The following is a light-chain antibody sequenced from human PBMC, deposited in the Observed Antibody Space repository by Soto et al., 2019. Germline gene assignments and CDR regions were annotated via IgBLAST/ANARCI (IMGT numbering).Light chain of an antibody. Sequence: ESVLPQSPGTLSFSPGERATLSCRASQCVSSNYLAWYQQKPGQAPRLLIYGASTRATGIPDRFSGSGSGTDFTLTISRLEPEDSAVYYCQQYGSSPTWTFGQGTKVDIK. CDR2: GAS. CDR1: QCVSSNY. V-gene: IGKV3-20*01. J-gene: IGKJ1*01. CDR3: QQYGSSPTWT.